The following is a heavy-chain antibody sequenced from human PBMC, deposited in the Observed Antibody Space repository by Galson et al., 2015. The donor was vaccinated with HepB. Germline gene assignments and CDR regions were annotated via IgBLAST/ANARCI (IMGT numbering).Heavy chain of an antibody. CDR3: AKDRGSSHYDAFDI. Sequence: SLRLSCAASEFTFSSYGMHWVRQAPGKGLEWVAVISYDGSNNYYADSVKGRFTITRDNSKNTLHLQMNSLRAEDTAVYYCAKDRGSSHYDAFDIWGQGTMVTVSS. CDR1: EFTFSSYG. CDR2: ISYDGSNN. V-gene: IGHV3-30*18. J-gene: IGHJ3*02. D-gene: IGHD1-26*01.